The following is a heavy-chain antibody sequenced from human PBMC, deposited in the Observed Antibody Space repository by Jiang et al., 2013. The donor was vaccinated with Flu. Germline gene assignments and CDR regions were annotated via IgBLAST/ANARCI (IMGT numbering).Heavy chain of an antibody. D-gene: IGHD1-26*01. Sequence: LLKPSETLSLTCAVYGGSFSGYYWSWIRQPPGKGLEWIGEINHSGSTNYNPSLKSRVTISVDTSKNQFSLKLSSVTAADTAVYYCARRFIGWSYYFDYWGQGTLVTVSS. J-gene: IGHJ4*02. CDR3: ARRFIGWSYYFDY. CDR2: INHSGST. V-gene: IGHV4-34*01. CDR1: GGSFSGYY.